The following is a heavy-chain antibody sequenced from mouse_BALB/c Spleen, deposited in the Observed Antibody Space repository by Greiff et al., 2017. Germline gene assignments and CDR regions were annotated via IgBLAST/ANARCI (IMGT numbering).Heavy chain of an antibody. V-gene: IGHV5-17*02. D-gene: IGHD1-1*01. CDR3: ARGRATVVPYYFDY. J-gene: IGHJ2*01. CDR2: ISSGSSTI. CDR1: GFTFSSFG. Sequence: EVNLVESGGGLVQPGGSRKLSCAASGFTFSSFGMHWVRQAPEKGLEWVAYISSGSSTIYYADTVKGRFTISRDNPKNTLFLQMTSLRSEDTAMYYCARGRATVVPYYFDYWGQGTTLTVSS.